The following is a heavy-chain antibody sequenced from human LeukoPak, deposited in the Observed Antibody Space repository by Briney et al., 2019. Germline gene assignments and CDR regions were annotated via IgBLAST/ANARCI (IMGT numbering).Heavy chain of an antibody. V-gene: IGHV3-11*06. J-gene: IGHJ5*02. CDR1: GFTFSDYY. D-gene: IGHD3-10*01. CDR3: ARFGQSANWFDP. Sequence: PGGSLRLSCAASGFTFSDYYMSWIRQAPGKGLEWVSYISSSSSYTNYADSVKGRFTISRDNAKNSLYLRMNSLRAEDTAVYYCARFGQSANWFDPWGQGTLVTVSS. CDR2: ISSSSSYT.